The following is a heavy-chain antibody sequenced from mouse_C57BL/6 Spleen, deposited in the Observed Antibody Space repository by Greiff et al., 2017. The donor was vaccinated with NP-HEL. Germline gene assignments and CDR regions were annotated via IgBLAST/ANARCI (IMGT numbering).Heavy chain of an antibody. CDR2: IGTNSGGT. CDR3: ARGGTTNYAMDY. D-gene: IGHD1-1*01. V-gene: IGHV1-72*01. J-gene: IGHJ4*01. CDR1: GYTFTSYW. Sequence: VQLQQPGAELVQPGASVKLSCTASGYTFTSYWMHWVHQRPGRGLEWIGRIGTNSGGTKYTEKFKSKATLTVDKPSSTAYMQLSSLTSEDSAVYYCARGGTTNYAMDYWGQGTSVTVSS.